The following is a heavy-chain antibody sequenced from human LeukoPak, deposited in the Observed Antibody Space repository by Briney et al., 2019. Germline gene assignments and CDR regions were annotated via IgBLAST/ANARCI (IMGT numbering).Heavy chain of an antibody. Sequence: ASVKVSCKASGYRFTDYYIHWVRQAPGQGLEWMGWIKTNSGGASYVQMFQGRVTMTRDTSISTVYMELIRLKSDVTAVYYCARVLGGRDLDAFDFWGQGTMLTVSS. D-gene: IGHD3-10*01. CDR3: ARVLGGRDLDAFDF. V-gene: IGHV1-2*02. CDR2: IKTNSGGA. J-gene: IGHJ3*01. CDR1: GYRFTDYY.